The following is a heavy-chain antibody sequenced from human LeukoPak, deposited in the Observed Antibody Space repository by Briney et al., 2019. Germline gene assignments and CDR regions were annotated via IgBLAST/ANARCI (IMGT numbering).Heavy chain of an antibody. Sequence: ASVKVSCKPSVYTFPGYYMHWVRPAPGQGLAWMGWINPNSGATNYAQKFQGRVTMTRDTSINTAYMELTSLKSDDTAVYYCAREHSSSSGKVFDYWGQGTLVTVSS. CDR2: INPNSGAT. J-gene: IGHJ4*02. CDR1: VYTFPGYY. CDR3: AREHSSSSGKVFDY. D-gene: IGHD6-6*01. V-gene: IGHV1-2*02.